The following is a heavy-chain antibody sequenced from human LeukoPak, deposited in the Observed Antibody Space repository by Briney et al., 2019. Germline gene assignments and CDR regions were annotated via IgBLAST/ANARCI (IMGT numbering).Heavy chain of an antibody. CDR1: GYTFTSYY. D-gene: IGHD6-6*01. J-gene: IGHJ4*02. CDR3: ARALLISSRRGPLDY. Sequence: ASVKVSCKASGYTFTSYYMHWVRQAPGQGLEWMGIIHPSGGSTSYAQKFQGRVTMTRDMSTSTVYMELSSLRSEDTAVYYCARALLISSRRGPLDYWGEGTLVTVSS. V-gene: IGHV1-46*01. CDR2: IHPSGGST.